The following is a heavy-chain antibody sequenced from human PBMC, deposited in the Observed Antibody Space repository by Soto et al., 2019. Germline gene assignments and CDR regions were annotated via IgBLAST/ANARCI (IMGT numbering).Heavy chain of an antibody. V-gene: IGHV1-69*08. Sequence: QVQLVQSGAEVKKPGSSVKVSCKASGGTFSSYTISWVRQAPGQGLEWMGRIIPIVGIANYAQKFQGRVTITADKSTSTAYMELSSLRSEDTAVYYCAREWYYYMDVWGKGTTVTVSS. CDR1: GGTFSSYT. J-gene: IGHJ6*03. CDR2: IIPIVGIA. CDR3: AREWYYYMDV.